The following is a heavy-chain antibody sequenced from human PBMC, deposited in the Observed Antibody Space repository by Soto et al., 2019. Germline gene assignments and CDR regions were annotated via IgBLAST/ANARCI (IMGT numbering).Heavy chain of an antibody. CDR1: GFTFSSYA. CDR2: ISYDGSNK. V-gene: IGHV3-30*03. CDR3: ATEISVVAHTATGATWFDP. Sequence: GGSLRLSCAASGFTFSSYAMSWVRQAPGKGLEWVAVISYDGSNKYYADSVKGRFTISRDNSKNTLYLQMNSLRAEDTAVYYCATEISVVAHTATGATWFDPWGQGTLVTVS. J-gene: IGHJ5*02. D-gene: IGHD2-15*01.